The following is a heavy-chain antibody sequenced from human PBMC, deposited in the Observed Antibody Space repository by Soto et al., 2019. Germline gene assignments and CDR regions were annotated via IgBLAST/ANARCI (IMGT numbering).Heavy chain of an antibody. CDR1: GGSISSSSYY. J-gene: IGHJ3*02. CDR2: IYYSGST. Sequence: PSETLSLTCSVSGGSISSSSYYWGWIRQPPGKGLEWIGSIYYSGSTYYNPSLKSRVTISVDTSKNQFSLKLSSVTAAVTAVYYCARPYTTITNDAFDIWGQGTMVTVSS. V-gene: IGHV4-39*01. CDR3: ARPYTTITNDAFDI. D-gene: IGHD5-12*01.